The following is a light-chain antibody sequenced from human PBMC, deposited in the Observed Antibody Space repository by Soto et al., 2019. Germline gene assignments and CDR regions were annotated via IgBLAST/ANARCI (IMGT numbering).Light chain of an antibody. CDR2: GAS. J-gene: IGKJ1*01. Sequence: EILLTQSPGTLSLSLGERATLSCRASQSVSSNYLAWYQQKPGQAPRLLIYGASSRATGIPDRFSGSGSGTDFTLTISRLAPEDFAVYYCQQYGSSPETFGQGTKVDIK. CDR1: QSVSSNY. V-gene: IGKV3-20*01. CDR3: QQYGSSPET.